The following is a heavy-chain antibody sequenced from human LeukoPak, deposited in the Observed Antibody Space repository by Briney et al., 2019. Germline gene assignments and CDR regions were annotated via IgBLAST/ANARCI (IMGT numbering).Heavy chain of an antibody. CDR2: IIPIFGTA. CDR3: ARAGEYYDILTGYYPGMYYFDY. D-gene: IGHD3-9*01. Sequence: SVKVSCKASGGTFSSYAISWVRQAPGQGLEWMGRIIPIFGTANYAQKFQGRVTITTDESTSTAYMELSSLRSEDTAVYYCARAGEYYDILTGYYPGMYYFDYWGQGTLVTVSS. V-gene: IGHV1-69*05. CDR1: GGTFSSYA. J-gene: IGHJ4*02.